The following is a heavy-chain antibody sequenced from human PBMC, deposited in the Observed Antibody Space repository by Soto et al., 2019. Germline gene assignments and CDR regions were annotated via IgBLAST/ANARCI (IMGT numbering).Heavy chain of an antibody. V-gene: IGHV4-30-2*01. D-gene: IGHD6-6*01. J-gene: IGHJ1*01. CDR2: IYHSGST. CDR3: ARVRRSSPAEYFQH. Sequence: PSETLSLTCAVSGGSISSGGYSWSWIRQPPGKGLEWIGYIYHSGSTYYNPSLKSRVTISVDRSKNQFSLKLSSVTAADTAVYYCARVRRSSPAEYFQHWGQGTLVTV. CDR1: GGSISSGGYS.